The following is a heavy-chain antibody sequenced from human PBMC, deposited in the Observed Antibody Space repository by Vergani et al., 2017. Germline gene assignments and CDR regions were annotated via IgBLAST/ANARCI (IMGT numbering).Heavy chain of an antibody. J-gene: IGHJ4*02. CDR1: GFTFSSYS. D-gene: IGHD5-18*01. Sequence: EMQLVDSGGGLVQPGGSLRLSCAASGFTFSSYSMNLVRQAPGKGLEWVSYISSSGSPIYYADSVKGRFTISRDNAKNSLYLQMNSLRAEDTAVYYCARDHGYSVGSYDFDYWGQGNLVNVSS. CDR3: ARDHGYSVGSYDFDY. V-gene: IGHV3-48*01. CDR2: ISSSGSPI.